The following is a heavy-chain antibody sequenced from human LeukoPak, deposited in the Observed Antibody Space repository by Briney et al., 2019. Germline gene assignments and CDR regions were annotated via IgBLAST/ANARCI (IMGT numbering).Heavy chain of an antibody. J-gene: IGHJ5*02. CDR2: ISAYNGNT. V-gene: IGHV1-18*01. D-gene: IGHD3-3*01. CDR1: GYTFTSYG. CDR3: ARSYDFWSGYGGNWFDP. Sequence: GASVKVSCKASGYTFTSYGISWVRQAPGQGLEWMGWISAYNGNTNYAQKLQGRVTMTTDTSTSTAYVELRSLRSDDTAVYYCARSYDFWSGYGGNWFDPWGQGTLVTVSS.